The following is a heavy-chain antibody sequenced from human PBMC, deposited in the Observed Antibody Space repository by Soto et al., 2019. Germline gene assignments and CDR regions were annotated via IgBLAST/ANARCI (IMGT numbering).Heavy chain of an antibody. CDR2: ISSNGSST. V-gene: IGHV3-64D*08. D-gene: IGHD1-26*01. CDR1: GFTFSSYG. Sequence: GESLRLSCAASGFTFSSYGMHWVRQAPGKGLECVSAISSNGSSTNYADSVKGRFTISRDNSKNTLYLQMSSLRAEDTAVYYCVKVVGATLYVYDGMDVWGQGTTVTVSS. J-gene: IGHJ6*02. CDR3: VKVVGATLYVYDGMDV.